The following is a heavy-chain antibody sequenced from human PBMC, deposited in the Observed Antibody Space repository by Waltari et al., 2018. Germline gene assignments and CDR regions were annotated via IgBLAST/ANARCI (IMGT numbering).Heavy chain of an antibody. Sequence: EVQLVQSGAEVKKPGESLKISCKGSGYSFPSYWIGWVRQMHGKGLEGMGIIYPGDSDTRYSPSFQGQVTISADKSISTAYLQWSSLKASDTAMYYCARPYIGYGSGSDDAFDIWGQGTMVTVSS. J-gene: IGHJ3*02. CDR2: IYPGDSDT. V-gene: IGHV5-51*01. CDR3: ARPYIGYGSGSDDAFDI. CDR1: GYSFPSYW. D-gene: IGHD3-10*01.